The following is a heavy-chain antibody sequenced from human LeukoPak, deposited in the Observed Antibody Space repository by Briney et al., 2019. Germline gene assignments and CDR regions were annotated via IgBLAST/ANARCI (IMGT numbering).Heavy chain of an antibody. Sequence: GGSLRLSCAGSGFTFSSYAMSWVRQAPGKGLEWVSAISDTGATTYDADSVKGRFTISRDNSRSTLYLQMNSLRAEDTALYYCAKDTSIGRYCTNGVCSPFDYWGQGTLVAVSS. J-gene: IGHJ4*02. CDR1: GFTFSSYA. CDR3: AKDTSIGRYCTNGVCSPFDY. CDR2: ISDTGATT. V-gene: IGHV3-23*01. D-gene: IGHD2-8*01.